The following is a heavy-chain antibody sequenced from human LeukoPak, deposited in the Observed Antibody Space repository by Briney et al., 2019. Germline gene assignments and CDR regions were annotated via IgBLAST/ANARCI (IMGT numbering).Heavy chain of an antibody. D-gene: IGHD3-10*01. J-gene: IGHJ5*02. Sequence: GGSLRLSCAASGFTFSSYAMSWVRQAPGKGLEWVSAISGSGGSTYYADSVKGRFTISRDNSKNTLYLQMNSLRAEDTAVYYCAKERPEVWFGEINWFDPWDQGTLVTVSS. CDR3: AKERPEVWFGEINWFDP. CDR2: ISGSGGST. V-gene: IGHV3-23*01. CDR1: GFTFSSYA.